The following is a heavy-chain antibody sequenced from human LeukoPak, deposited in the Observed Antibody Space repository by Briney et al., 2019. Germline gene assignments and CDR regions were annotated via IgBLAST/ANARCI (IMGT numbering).Heavy chain of an antibody. J-gene: IGHJ4*02. V-gene: IGHV3-23*01. CDR3: AMALDY. CDR1: GFTFSNYL. CDR2: ISHSGSRI. Sequence: GGSLRLSCVASGFTFSNYLMKWVRQAQGKGVEWVAGISHSGSRIYYADYGKGRFTIYRDNSKNTLYLQMDRLRVEDTAVYYCAMALDYWGQGTLVTVS.